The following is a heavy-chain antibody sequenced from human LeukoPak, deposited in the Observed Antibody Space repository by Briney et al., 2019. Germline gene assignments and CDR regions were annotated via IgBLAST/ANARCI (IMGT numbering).Heavy chain of an antibody. CDR1: GFTFSSYW. D-gene: IGHD3-10*02. CDR2: INSDGSSI. CDR3: AKDRNYVGTLDY. J-gene: IGHJ4*02. Sequence: GGSLRLSCAASGFTFSSYWMHWVRQAPGKGLVWVSRINSDGSSIAYADSVQGRFTISRDNAKNTLYLQVSSLSVEDTAVYYCAKDRNYVGTLDYWGQGTLVTVSS. V-gene: IGHV3-74*01.